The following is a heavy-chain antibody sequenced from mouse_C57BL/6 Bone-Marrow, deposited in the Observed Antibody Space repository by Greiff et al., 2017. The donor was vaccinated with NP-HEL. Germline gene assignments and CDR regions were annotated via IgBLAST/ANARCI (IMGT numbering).Heavy chain of an antibody. Sequence: EVQLQESGPGLVKPSQSLSLTCSVTGYSITSGYYWNWIRQFPGNKLEWMGYISYDGSNNYNPSLKNRISITRDTSKNQFFLKLNSVTTEDTATYYCARDDYYGSSRDAAYWGQGTLVTVSA. CDR3: ARDDYYGSSRDAAY. D-gene: IGHD1-1*01. CDR2: ISYDGSN. J-gene: IGHJ3*01. V-gene: IGHV3-6*01. CDR1: GYSITSGYY.